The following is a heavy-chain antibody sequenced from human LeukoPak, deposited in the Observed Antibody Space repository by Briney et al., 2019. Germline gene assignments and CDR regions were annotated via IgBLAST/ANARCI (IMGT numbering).Heavy chain of an antibody. J-gene: IGHJ4*02. CDR1: GYTFTKYG. CDR3: ARAQSDFGDFSMCDF. Sequence: ASVKVSCKASGYTFTKYGITWVRQAPGEGLDWVGWISADSGNRNYAQKVQDRVTLATDTSTSTAYMELTDLRLDDTAVYYCARAQSDFGDFSMCDFWGQGTLVTVSS. CDR2: ISADSGNR. V-gene: IGHV1-18*01. D-gene: IGHD4-17*01.